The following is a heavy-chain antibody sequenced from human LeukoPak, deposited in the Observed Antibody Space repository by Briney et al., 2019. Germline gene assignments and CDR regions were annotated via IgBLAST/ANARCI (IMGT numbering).Heavy chain of an antibody. V-gene: IGHV4-34*01. D-gene: IGHD5-18*01. Sequence: SETLSLTCAVYGGSFSGYYWSWIRQPPGKGLDWIGEINHSGSTNYNPSLKSRVTISVDTSKNQFSLKLSSVTAADTAVYYCARAPYGYSYRYYFDYWGQGTLVTVSS. CDR2: INHSGST. CDR3: ARAPYGYSYRYYFDY. CDR1: GGSFSGYY. J-gene: IGHJ4*02.